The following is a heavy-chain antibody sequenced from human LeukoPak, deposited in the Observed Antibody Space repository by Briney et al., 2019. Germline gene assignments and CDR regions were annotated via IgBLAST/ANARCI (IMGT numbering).Heavy chain of an antibody. V-gene: IGHV3-23*01. CDR1: GFTVSSNY. J-gene: IGHJ6*02. Sequence: GGSLRLSCAASGFTVSSNYMSWVRQAPGKGLEWVSGISGSGGSTYYANSVKGRFTISRDNSKNTLFLEVNSLRAEDTAVYYCAKGSVWGQGTTVTVSS. CDR2: ISGSGGST. CDR3: AKGSV.